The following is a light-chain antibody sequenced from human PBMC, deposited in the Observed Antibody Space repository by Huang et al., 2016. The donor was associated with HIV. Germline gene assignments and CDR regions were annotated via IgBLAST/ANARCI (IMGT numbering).Light chain of an antibody. CDR3: QQSYSALSS. J-gene: IGKJ5*01. Sequence: IQMTQSPTSLSASVGDRVSITCRASQSISTYLNWYQQKPGKAPKLLISSASSLHSGVPSRFSGSGSGTDFTLTIKGLQLGDFATYYCQQSYSALSSFGPGTRL. CDR1: QSISTY. V-gene: IGKV1-39*01. CDR2: SAS.